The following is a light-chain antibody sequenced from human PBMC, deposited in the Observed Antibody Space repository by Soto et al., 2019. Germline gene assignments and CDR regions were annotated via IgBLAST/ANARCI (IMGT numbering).Light chain of an antibody. CDR2: GAS. Sequence: EIVLTQSPGTLSLSPGERATLSCRASQSVRSSYLAWYHQKPGQPPRLLIFGASNRATGIPDRFSGSESGTVFTITISGLEPEDFAVYYCQQYESSPYSFGQGTRLDIK. CDR3: QQYESSPYS. V-gene: IGKV3-20*01. CDR1: QSVRSSY. J-gene: IGKJ2*01.